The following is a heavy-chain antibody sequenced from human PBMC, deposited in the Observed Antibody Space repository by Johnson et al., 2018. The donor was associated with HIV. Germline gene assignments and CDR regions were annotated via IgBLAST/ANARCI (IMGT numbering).Heavy chain of an antibody. Sequence: VQLVESGGGVVQPGGSLTPPPPASGFNFSNYGMHWVRRAPGKGVEWVAFIRYDGSNKYYADSMKGRFTISRDNSKNTRYLQMNSLRNDDTALYYCAKEAHSVWFMGDAFDIWSQGTMITVSS. CDR3: AKEAHSVWFMGDAFDI. CDR1: GFNFSNYG. CDR2: IRYDGSNK. V-gene: IGHV3-30*02. J-gene: IGHJ3*02. D-gene: IGHD6-19*01.